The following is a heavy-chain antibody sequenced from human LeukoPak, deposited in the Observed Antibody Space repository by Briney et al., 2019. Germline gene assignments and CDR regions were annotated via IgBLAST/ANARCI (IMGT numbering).Heavy chain of an antibody. Sequence: PGGSRRLSCAASGFTFDDYGMSWVRQAPGKGLEWVSGINWNGGSTGYADSVKGRFTISRNNAKNSLYLHMNSLRAEDTALYYCARGYCTSTSCYGVAAFDIWGQGTMVTVSS. CDR2: INWNGGST. D-gene: IGHD2-2*01. CDR1: GFTFDDYG. CDR3: ARGYCTSTSCYGVAAFDI. V-gene: IGHV3-20*04. J-gene: IGHJ3*02.